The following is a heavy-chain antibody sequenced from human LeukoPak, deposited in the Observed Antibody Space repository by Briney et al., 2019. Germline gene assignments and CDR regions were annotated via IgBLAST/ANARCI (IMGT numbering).Heavy chain of an antibody. Sequence: SETLSLTCTVSGGSISSSSYYWGWIRQPPGKGLEWIGSIYYSGSTYYNPSLKSRVTISVDTSKNQFSLKLSSVTAADTAVYYSASHSSSWARGDYWGQGTLVTVSS. D-gene: IGHD6-13*01. CDR2: IYYSGST. CDR3: ASHSSSWARGDY. CDR1: GGSISSSSYY. J-gene: IGHJ4*02. V-gene: IGHV4-39*07.